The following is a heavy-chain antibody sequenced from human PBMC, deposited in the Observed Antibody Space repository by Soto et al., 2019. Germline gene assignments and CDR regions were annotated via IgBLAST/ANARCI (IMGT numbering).Heavy chain of an antibody. Sequence: QITLKESGPTLVKPTQTLTLTCTFSGFSLNTSRVGVGWIRQPPGKALEWLALIYWDDDKRFSPSLKTRLTITRDTSKNQVVLTMTNLDPVDTAPYYCVHGPYYNFWSGYPPLDYWAQGTLVTVSS. CDR1: GFSLNTSRVG. CDR2: IYWDDDK. CDR3: VHGPYYNFWSGYPPLDY. J-gene: IGHJ4*02. D-gene: IGHD3-3*01. V-gene: IGHV2-5*02.